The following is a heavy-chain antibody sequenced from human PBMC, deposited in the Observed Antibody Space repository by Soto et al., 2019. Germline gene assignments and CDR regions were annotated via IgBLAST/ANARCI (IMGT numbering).Heavy chain of an antibody. CDR1: GVSISSDNW. D-gene: IGHD6-13*01. Sequence: QVQLQESGPGLVRPSGTVSLTCAVSGVSISSDNWWSWVRQPPGKALEWIGEIHHSGSTTYNPSLKRRVTMSVVPSKDLFSLTLNSVTAADTAFYYCARDQGSHPGDWGQGTLVSVSS. CDR2: IHHSGST. J-gene: IGHJ4*02. CDR3: ARDQGSHPGD. V-gene: IGHV4-4*02.